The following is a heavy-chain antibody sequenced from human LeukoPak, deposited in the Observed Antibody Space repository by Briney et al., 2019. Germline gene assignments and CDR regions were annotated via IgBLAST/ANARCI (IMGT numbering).Heavy chain of an antibody. J-gene: IGHJ6*02. CDR2: IYGTGST. CDR3: ARAAGLYYGMDV. Sequence: GGSLRLSCAASGFTVSNNYMSWVRQAPGKGLEWVSFIYGTGSTYYADSVKGRFTISRDNSENTLYLQMSSLRAEDTAVYYCARAAGLYYGMDVWGQGTTVTVSS. V-gene: IGHV3-53*01. CDR1: GFTVSNNY.